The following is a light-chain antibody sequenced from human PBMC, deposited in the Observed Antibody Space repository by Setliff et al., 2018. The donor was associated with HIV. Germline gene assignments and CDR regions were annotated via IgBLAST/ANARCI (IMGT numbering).Light chain of an antibody. CDR1: SSDVGEYDY. Sequence: QSALTQPASVSGSPGQSITLSCTGTSSDVGEYDYVSWYQQHPGKAPKLIIYDVTYRPSGVSNRFSGSKSGNTASLTISGLQAEDEADYYCSSHRDTNTLEVFGTGTKGTVL. V-gene: IGLV2-14*03. CDR3: SSHRDTNTLEV. J-gene: IGLJ1*01. CDR2: DVT.